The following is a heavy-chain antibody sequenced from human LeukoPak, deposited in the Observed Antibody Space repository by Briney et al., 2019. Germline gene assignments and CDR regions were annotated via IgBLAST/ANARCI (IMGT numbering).Heavy chain of an antibody. CDR1: GFTLNNAW. J-gene: IGHJ1*01. D-gene: IGHD3-22*01. CDR2: IKRETDGGAI. CDR3: TTDRYYDNSELQFQH. Sequence: GGSLRLSCAASGFTLNNAWMSWVRQAPGQGLEWLGRIKRETDGGAIDYAAPVKGRFTISRDDSRNTPYLQMDSLKIEDTAVYYCTTDRYYDNSELQFQHWGQGTLVTVSS. V-gene: IGHV3-15*01.